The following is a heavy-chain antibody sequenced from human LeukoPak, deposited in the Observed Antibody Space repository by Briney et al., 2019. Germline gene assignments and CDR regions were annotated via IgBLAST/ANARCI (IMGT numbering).Heavy chain of an antibody. J-gene: IGHJ3*02. D-gene: IGHD1-26*01. Sequence: PGGSLRLSCAASGFTFDSHAMSWVRQAPGRGLEWVSAINWNGGSAAYADSVKGRFTISRDNAKNSLFLQMNNLRAEDTALYYCARRKSYSGAFDIWGQGTMVTVSS. CDR2: INWNGGSA. CDR1: GFTFDSHA. V-gene: IGHV3-20*04. CDR3: ARRKSYSGAFDI.